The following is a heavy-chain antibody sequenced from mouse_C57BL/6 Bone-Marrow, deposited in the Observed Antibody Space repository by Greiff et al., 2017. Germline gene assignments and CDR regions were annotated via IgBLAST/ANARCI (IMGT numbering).Heavy chain of an antibody. J-gene: IGHJ3*01. D-gene: IGHD3-2*02. CDR2: INPNNGGT. CDR3: ASEPYSSGYPAWFAY. V-gene: IGHV1-26*01. Sequence: VQLQQSGPELVKPGASVKISCKASGYTFTDYYMNWVKQSHGKSLEWIGDINPNNGGTSYNQKFKGKATLTVDKSSSTAYMELRSLTSEDSAVYYCASEPYSSGYPAWFAYWGQGTLVTVSA. CDR1: GYTFTDYY.